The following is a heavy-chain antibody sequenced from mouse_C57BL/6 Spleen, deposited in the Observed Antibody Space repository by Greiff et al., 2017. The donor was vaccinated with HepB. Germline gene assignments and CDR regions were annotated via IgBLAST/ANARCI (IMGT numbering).Heavy chain of an antibody. V-gene: IGHV5-9*01. CDR1: GFTFSSYT. J-gene: IGHJ1*03. CDR3: ARHGGNYGYFDV. D-gene: IGHD2-1*01. CDR2: ISGGGGNT. Sequence: EVHLVESGGGLVKPGGSLKLSCAASGFTFSSYTMSWVRQTPEKRLEWVATISGGGGNTYYPDSVKGRFTISRDNAKNTLYLQMSSLRSEDTALYDWARHGGNYGYFDVWGTGTTVTVSS.